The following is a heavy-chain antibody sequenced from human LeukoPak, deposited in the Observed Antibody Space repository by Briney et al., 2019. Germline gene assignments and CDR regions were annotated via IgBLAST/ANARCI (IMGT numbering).Heavy chain of an antibody. V-gene: IGHV5-51*01. Sequence: GESLKISCKASGYKFTNYWIGWVRQMPGKGLEWMGIIYPGDSDTRYSPSFQGQVTISADKSISTAYLQWSSLKASDTAMYYCARPRSITMVRGVIIAHDAFDIWGQGTMVTVSS. J-gene: IGHJ3*02. CDR2: IYPGDSDT. CDR3: ARPRSITMVRGVIIAHDAFDI. CDR1: GYKFTNYW. D-gene: IGHD3-10*01.